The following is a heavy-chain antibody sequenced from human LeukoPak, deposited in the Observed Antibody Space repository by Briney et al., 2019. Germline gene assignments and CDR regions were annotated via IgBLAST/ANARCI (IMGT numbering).Heavy chain of an antibody. D-gene: IGHD2-2*01. CDR3: ARDSNYFGY. CDR1: GFTFSSYA. J-gene: IGHJ4*02. Sequence: PGGSLRLSCAASGFTFSSYAMHWVRQAPGKGLERVAVISYDGSNKYYADSVKGRFTISRDNSKNTLYLQMNSLRAEDTAVYYCARDSNYFGYWGQGTLVTVSS. CDR2: ISYDGSNK. V-gene: IGHV3-30*04.